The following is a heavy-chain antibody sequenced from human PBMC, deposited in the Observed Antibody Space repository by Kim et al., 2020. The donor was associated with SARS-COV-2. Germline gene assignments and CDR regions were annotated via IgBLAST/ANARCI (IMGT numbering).Heavy chain of an antibody. CDR1: GFTFSSYD. J-gene: IGHJ2*01. Sequence: GGSLRLSCAASGFTFSSYDMHWVRQGPEKGLEWVASIGTKADTYYPDSVKDRFTISRENAKDSFYLQMNSMRAEDTAVYYCARGPREEGIRATKGDFDLWGRGTVVTVSS. D-gene: IGHD1-20*01. V-gene: IGHV3-13*04. CDR3: ARGPREEGIRATKGDFDL. CDR2: IGTKADT.